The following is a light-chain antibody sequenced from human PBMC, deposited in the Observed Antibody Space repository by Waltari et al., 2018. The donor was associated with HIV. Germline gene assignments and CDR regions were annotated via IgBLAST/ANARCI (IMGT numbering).Light chain of an antibody. V-gene: IGLV1-44*01. CDR3: AAWDDSLAWV. Sequence: QSVLTQPPSASGTPGQRVTISCSGSSSNIGRNTVNWYQQLPGTAPKLLIFSNNKRPSGGPDRFSGSKSGTSASLAIRGLQSEDEADYYCAAWDDSLAWVFGGGTKLTVL. CDR2: SNN. CDR1: SSNIGRNT. J-gene: IGLJ3*02.